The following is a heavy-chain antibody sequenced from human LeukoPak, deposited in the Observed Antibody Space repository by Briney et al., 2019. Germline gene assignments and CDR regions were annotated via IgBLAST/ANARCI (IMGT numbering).Heavy chain of an antibody. D-gene: IGHD3-22*01. CDR3: AGGDHYFDSSGYYYLFDY. Sequence: SETLSLTCAVYGGSFSGYYWSWIRQPPGKGLEWIGEINHSGSTNFNPSLKSRVTISVDTSKNQFSLMLSSVTAADTAVYYCAGGDHYFDSSGYYYLFDYWGQGTLVTVSS. V-gene: IGHV4-34*01. CDR2: INHSGST. CDR1: GGSFSGYY. J-gene: IGHJ4*02.